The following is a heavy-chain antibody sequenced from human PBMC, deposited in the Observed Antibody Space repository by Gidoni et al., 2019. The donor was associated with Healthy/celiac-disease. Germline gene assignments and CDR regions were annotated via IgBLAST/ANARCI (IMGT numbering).Heavy chain of an antibody. J-gene: IGHJ4*02. Sequence: QVQLQESGPGLVKPSETLSLTCTVSGGSISSYYWSWIRQPPGKGLEWIGYIYYSGSTNYNPSLKSRVTISVDTSNNQFSLKLSSVTAADTAVYYCARAGPKLGFWSGYHYSYYFDYWGQGTLVTVSS. CDR2: IYYSGST. V-gene: IGHV4-59*01. CDR3: ARAGPKLGFWSGYHYSYYFDY. CDR1: GGSISSYY. D-gene: IGHD3-3*01.